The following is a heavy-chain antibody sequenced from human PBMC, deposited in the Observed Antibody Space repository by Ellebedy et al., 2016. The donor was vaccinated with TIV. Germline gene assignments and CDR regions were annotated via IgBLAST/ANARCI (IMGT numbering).Heavy chain of an antibody. D-gene: IGHD6-6*01. J-gene: IGHJ4*02. CDR3: ARYSSSSGNFDY. CDR2: INHSGST. Sequence: SETLSLTCAVYGGSFSGYYWSWIRQPPGKGLEWIGEINHSGSTNYNPSLKSRVTISVDTSKNQFSLKLSSVTAADTAAYYCARYSSSSGNFDYWGQGTLVTVSS. CDR1: GGSFSGYY. V-gene: IGHV4-34*01.